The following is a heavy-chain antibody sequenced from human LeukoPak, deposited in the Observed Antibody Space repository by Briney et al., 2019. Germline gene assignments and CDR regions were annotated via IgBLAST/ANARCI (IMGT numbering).Heavy chain of an antibody. D-gene: IGHD3-10*01. CDR3: ARDTDYYGSGRQGYFDH. V-gene: IGHV3-11*06. CDR1: GFXFSDYY. J-gene: IGHJ1*01. Sequence: GGSLRLSCAASGFXFSDYYISWIRQAPGKGLEWFSYISSSSSYTNYADTVKGRFAISKDNSKNTLHLQMNSLRVEDTAMYYCARDTDYYGSGRQGYFDHWGQGTLVTVSS. CDR2: ISSSSSYT.